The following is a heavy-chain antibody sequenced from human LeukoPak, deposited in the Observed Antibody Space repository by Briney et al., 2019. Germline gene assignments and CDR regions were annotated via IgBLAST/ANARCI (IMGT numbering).Heavy chain of an antibody. CDR3: ARSNYDFWSGYYGSSGDYFDY. D-gene: IGHD3-3*01. CDR2: ISSSSSYI. CDR1: GFTFSSYS. V-gene: IGHV3-21*01. Sequence: GGSLRLSCAAPGFTFSSYSMNWVRQAPGKGLEWVSSISSSSSYIYYADSVKGRFTISRDNAKNSLYLQMNSLRAEDTAVYYCARSNYDFWSGYYGSSGDYFDYWGQGTLVTVSS. J-gene: IGHJ4*02.